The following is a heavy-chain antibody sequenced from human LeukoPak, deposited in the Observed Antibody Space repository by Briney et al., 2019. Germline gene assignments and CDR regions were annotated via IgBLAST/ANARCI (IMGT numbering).Heavy chain of an antibody. CDR1: GGSTNTYY. CDR3: ARRPGEYGGNDFDY. Sequence: SETLSLTCTVSGGSTNTYYWTWIRQPAGRGLEWIGLIYTSGSTNYNPSLKSRVTMSIDTSKNQFSLRLSSVTAADTAVYYCARRPGEYGGNDFDYWGQGTLVTVSS. V-gene: IGHV4-4*07. J-gene: IGHJ4*02. D-gene: IGHD4/OR15-4a*01. CDR2: IYTSGST.